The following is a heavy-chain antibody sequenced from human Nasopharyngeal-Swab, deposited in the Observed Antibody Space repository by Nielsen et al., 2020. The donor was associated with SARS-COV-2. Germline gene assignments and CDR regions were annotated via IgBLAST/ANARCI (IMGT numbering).Heavy chain of an antibody. D-gene: IGHD5-18*01. CDR3: ARGYQWIQLWLYFDY. Sequence: GESLKISCAASGFTFSSYEMNWARQAPGKGLEWVSYISSSGSTIYYADSVKGRFTISRDNAKNSLYLQMNSLRAEDTAVYYCARGYQWIQLWLYFDYWGQGTLVTVSS. J-gene: IGHJ4*02. CDR2: ISSSGSTI. V-gene: IGHV3-48*03. CDR1: GFTFSSYE.